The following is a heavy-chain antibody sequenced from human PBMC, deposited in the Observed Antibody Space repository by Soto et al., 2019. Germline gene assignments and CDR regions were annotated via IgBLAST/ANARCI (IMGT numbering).Heavy chain of an antibody. J-gene: IGHJ6*02. CDR1: GFSFTGYY. CDR3: AKDRLGYDFWSGYYWALDYYYGMDV. Sequence: GASVKVSCKASGFSFTGYYIHWLRQAPGQGLEWMGWINAHSGGTEYAQKFQGRVTLTRDTSISTAYMTLSSLRSDDTAVYYCAKDRLGYDFWSGYYWALDYYYGMDVWGQGTTVTVSS. CDR2: INAHSGGT. V-gene: IGHV1-2*02. D-gene: IGHD3-3*01.